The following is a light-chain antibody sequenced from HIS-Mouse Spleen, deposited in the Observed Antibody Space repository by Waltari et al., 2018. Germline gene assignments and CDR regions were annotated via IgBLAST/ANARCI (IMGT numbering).Light chain of an antibody. CDR2: EVS. J-gene: IGLJ3*02. CDR1: SSDVGGYNY. V-gene: IGLV2-14*01. CDR3: SSYTSSSTWV. Sequence: QSALTQPASVSGSPGQSTTISCTGTSSDVGGYNYVSWYQQHPGKAPKLMIYEVSNRPSGVSNRFSGFKSGNTASLTISGLQAEDEADYYCSSYTSSSTWVFGGGTKLTVL.